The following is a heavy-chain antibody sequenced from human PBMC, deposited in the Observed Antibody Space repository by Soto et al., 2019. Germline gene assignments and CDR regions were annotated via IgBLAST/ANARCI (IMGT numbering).Heavy chain of an antibody. D-gene: IGHD6-13*01. CDR3: ARDKSRVRPRSEEQLVQGYYYYYMDV. J-gene: IGHJ6*03. Sequence: ASVKVSCKASGYTFTSYAMHWVRQAPGQRLEWMGWINAGNGNTKYSQKFQGRVTITRDTSASTAYMELSSLRSEDTAVYYCARDKSRVRPRSEEQLVQGYYYYYMDVWGKGTTVTVSS. CDR2: INAGNGNT. CDR1: GYTFTSYA. V-gene: IGHV1-3*01.